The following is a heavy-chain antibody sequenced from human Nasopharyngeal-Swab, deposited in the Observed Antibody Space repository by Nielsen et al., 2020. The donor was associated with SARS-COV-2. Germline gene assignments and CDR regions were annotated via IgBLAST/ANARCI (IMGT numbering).Heavy chain of an antibody. J-gene: IGHJ6*02. CDR2: ISYDGSNK. D-gene: IGHD2-15*01. CDR3: AKGGHCGGGSCYSLPYNYYFGMDV. CDR1: GFTFSSYS. Sequence: GESLKISCAASGFTFSSYSIHWVRQAPGKGLEWVAVISYDGSNKYYTDSVKGRFTISRDESKNTVYLQMNSLRAEDSAIYYCAKGGHCGGGSCYSLPYNYYFGMDVWGQGTTVTVSS. V-gene: IGHV3-30*04.